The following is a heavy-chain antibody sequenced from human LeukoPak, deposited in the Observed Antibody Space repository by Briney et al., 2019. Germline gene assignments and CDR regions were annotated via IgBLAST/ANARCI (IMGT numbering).Heavy chain of an antibody. CDR3: ARETDSSGYYYWFDP. D-gene: IGHD3-22*01. CDR2: IYASGST. J-gene: IGHJ5*02. V-gene: IGHV4-61*02. Sequence: SQTLSLTCTVSGGSISSGSYYWSWIRQPAGKGLEWIGRIYASGSTNYNPSLKSRVTISVDTSKNQFSLKLSPVTAADTAVYYCARETDSSGYYYWFDPWGQGTLVTVSS. CDR1: GGSISSGSYY.